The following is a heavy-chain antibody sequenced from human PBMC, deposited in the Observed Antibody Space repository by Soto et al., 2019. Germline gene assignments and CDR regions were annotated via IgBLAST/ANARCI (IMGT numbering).Heavy chain of an antibody. CDR2: IYSNGDT. Sequence: EVQLVETGGGLIQPGGSLRLSCAASGFSVGSNYMTWVRQSPGKGLEWVSLIYSNGDTDYADSVKGRFSISRDNFKNTLYLQMNNLRAEDTAVYHCARKSDSSPVPEADGVWGRATLVTVSS. CDR3: ARKSDSSPVPEADGV. J-gene: IGHJ4*02. V-gene: IGHV3-53*02. D-gene: IGHD2-8*01. CDR1: GFSVGSNY.